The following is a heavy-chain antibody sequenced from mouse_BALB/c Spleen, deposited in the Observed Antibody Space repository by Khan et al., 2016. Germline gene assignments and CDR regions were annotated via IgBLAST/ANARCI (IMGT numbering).Heavy chain of an antibody. CDR2: IRYDGSN. CDR3: VTLRRVYAMDD. V-gene: IGHV3-6*02. D-gene: IGHD1-2*01. CDR1: GYSITSGYY. Sequence: EVQLQESGPGLVKPSQSLSLTCSVTGYSITSGYYWNWIRQFPGNKLERLGYIRYDGSNNYNPSLKNRISITRDTSKNQFFLKFNSVTSEDTSTYYGVTLRRVYAMDDWGQGTSVTVSS. J-gene: IGHJ4*01.